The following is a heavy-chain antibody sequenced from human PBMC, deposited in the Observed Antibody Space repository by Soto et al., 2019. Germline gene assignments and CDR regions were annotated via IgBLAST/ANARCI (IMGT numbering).Heavy chain of an antibody. CDR3: ARGSWDNSAFSFFDL. Sequence: PSEELALDCAVEGGAFSDYSWTWIRQSPGKGLEWIGEINRSGSTKYHPSLESRVSMSVDTIKKQVSLKMTSVTAADTAVYYCARGSWDNSAFSFFDLRGQGSQVTVSS. D-gene: IGHD3-22*01. V-gene: IGHV4-34*01. CDR1: GGAFSDYS. CDR2: INRSGST. J-gene: IGHJ4*02.